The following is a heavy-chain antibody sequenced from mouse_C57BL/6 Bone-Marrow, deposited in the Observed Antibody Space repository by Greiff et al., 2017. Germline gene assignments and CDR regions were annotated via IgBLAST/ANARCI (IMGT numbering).Heavy chain of an antibody. CDR1: GYTFTSYW. Sequence: QVQLKQPGAELVMPGASVKLSCKVSGYTFTSYWMHWVKQRPGQGLEWIGEIDPSDSYTNYNQKFTGKSTLTVDKSSSTAYMQLSSLTSEDSAVYYCARGQGGAKATGDYFDYWGQGTTLTVSS. V-gene: IGHV1-69*01. J-gene: IGHJ2*01. CDR3: ARGQGGAKATGDYFDY. CDR2: IDPSDSYT. D-gene: IGHD3-2*02.